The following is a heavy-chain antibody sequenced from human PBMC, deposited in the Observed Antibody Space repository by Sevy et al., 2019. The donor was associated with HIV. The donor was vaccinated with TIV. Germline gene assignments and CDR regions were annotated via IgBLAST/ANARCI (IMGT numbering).Heavy chain of an antibody. J-gene: IGHJ4*02. Sequence: GFLRLSCAASGFTFSSYSMNWVRQAPGKGLEWVSYISSSSSTIYYADSVKGRFTISRDNAKNSLYLQMNSLRDEDTAVYYCARVHPDEHYFDYWGQGTLVTVSS. CDR1: GFTFSSYS. CDR2: ISSSSSTI. CDR3: ARVHPDEHYFDY. V-gene: IGHV3-48*02.